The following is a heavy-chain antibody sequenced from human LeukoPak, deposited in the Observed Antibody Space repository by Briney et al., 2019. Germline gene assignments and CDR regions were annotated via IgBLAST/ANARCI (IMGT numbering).Heavy chain of an antibody. CDR1: GFTFSSYA. V-gene: IGHV3-23*01. D-gene: IGHD3-22*01. CDR2: ITSSGAAT. CDR3: SKDRPNYYGSNGHYYKLNGDC. Sequence: GGSLRLSCAASGFTFSSYAMSWVRQAPGKGLEWVSSITSSGAATYYADSVKGRFTISRDNSDNTLYLQMNSLRAEDTAVYYCSKDRPNYYGSNGHYYKLNGDCWGQGTLVTVSS. J-gene: IGHJ4*02.